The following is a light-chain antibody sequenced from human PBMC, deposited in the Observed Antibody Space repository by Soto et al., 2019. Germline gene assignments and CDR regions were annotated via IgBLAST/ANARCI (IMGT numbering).Light chain of an antibody. J-gene: IGKJ2*01. Sequence: EILMTQSPATLSVSPGERATLSCRASQTVNSNLAWYQQKPGQSPRLLIYGASTRATGIPARFSGSGSETEFTLTISSLQSEDFAVYSCQHYNNLPYTFGQGTKLEIK. CDR2: GAS. CDR1: QTVNSN. V-gene: IGKV3-15*01. CDR3: QHYNNLPYT.